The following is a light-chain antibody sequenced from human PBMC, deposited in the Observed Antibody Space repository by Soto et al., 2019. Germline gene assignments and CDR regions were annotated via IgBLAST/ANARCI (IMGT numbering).Light chain of an antibody. J-gene: IGKJ3*01. CDR1: QGIRNY. CDR3: QHYKSASFT. V-gene: IGKV1-27*01. CDR2: AAS. Sequence: DIQMTQSPSSLSAAVGDRVTITCRASQGIRNYLAWYQQKPGKVPKLLIYAASTLQSGVPSRFSGGGSGTDFTLTISSLQPEDVANYYCQHYKSASFTFGPGTRVDFK.